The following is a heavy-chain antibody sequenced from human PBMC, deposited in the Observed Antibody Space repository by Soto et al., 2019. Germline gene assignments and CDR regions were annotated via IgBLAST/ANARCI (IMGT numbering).Heavy chain of an antibody. Sequence: QLQLQESGPGLVKPSETLSLTCSVSGFSITSPGNYWGWLRQPPGKGLEWIGSIYHSGATHYNASLRSRVTMSVDTSKNQFSLKLNSVTASDTAVYYCAKHYDILTWGQGTLVTVSS. D-gene: IGHD3-9*01. J-gene: IGHJ5*02. CDR2: IYHSGAT. V-gene: IGHV4-39*01. CDR3: AKHYDILT. CDR1: GFSITSPGNY.